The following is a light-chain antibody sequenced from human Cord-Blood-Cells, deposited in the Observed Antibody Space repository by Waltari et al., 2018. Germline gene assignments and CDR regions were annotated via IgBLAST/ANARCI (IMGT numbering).Light chain of an antibody. J-gene: IGKJ2*01. CDR3: QQYYSTPYT. V-gene: IGKV4-1*01. Sequence: DIVMTQSPDSLAVSLGERATINCKSSQSVLYSSNNKNYLAWYPQKPGKPPKRLIYWASTLESGVPDRFSGSGSVTDFTLTISSLQAEDVVVYYCQQYYSTPYTFGQGTKLEIK. CDR1: QSVLYSSNNKNY. CDR2: WAS.